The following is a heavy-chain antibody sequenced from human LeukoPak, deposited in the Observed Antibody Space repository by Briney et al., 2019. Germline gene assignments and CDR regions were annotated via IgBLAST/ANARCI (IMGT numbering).Heavy chain of an antibody. Sequence: GSLRLSCVASGFTFSDYWMTWVRQAPGKGLECVANIKQDGSEKFYVDSVKGRFTISRDNAKNSLYLQMSSLRAEDTAVYYCARDGRFSYGAFDIWGQGTMVTVSS. CDR2: IKQDGSEK. CDR3: ARDGRFSYGAFDI. CDR1: GFTFSDYW. V-gene: IGHV3-7*01. J-gene: IGHJ3*02. D-gene: IGHD3-3*01.